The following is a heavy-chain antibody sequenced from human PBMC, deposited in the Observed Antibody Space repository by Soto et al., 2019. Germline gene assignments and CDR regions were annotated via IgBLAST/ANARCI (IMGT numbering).Heavy chain of an antibody. Sequence: EVQLVESGGSLVQPGGSLRLSCAASGFTVSSNYMSWVRQAPGKGLEWVSVIYSGGTTYYADSVKGRFTISRDNSKNTLYLQMNSLRVEDTAVYYCARAFDSSGYYYWYFDLWGRGTLVIVSS. CDR1: GFTVSSNY. J-gene: IGHJ2*01. CDR3: ARAFDSSGYYYWYFDL. CDR2: IYSGGTT. V-gene: IGHV3-66*01. D-gene: IGHD3-22*01.